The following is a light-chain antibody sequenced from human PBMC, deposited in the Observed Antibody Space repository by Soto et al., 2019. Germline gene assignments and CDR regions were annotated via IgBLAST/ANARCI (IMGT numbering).Light chain of an antibody. CDR1: QSLLHSNGYNY. CDR2: LGS. Sequence: DIVMTQSPLSPPVTPGEPASISCRSSQSLLHSNGYNYLDWYLQKPGQSPQVLIYLGSNRASGVPDRFSGSGSGTDLTLKISRVEAEDVGVYYCMQTLQTPWTFGHGTKVYI. CDR3: MQTLQTPWT. J-gene: IGKJ1*01. V-gene: IGKV2-28*01.